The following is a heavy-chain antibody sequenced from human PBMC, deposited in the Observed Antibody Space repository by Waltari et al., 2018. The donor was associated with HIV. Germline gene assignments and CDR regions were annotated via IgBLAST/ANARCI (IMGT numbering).Heavy chain of an antibody. Sequence: QVQLVQSGAEVKKPGASVQVSCKASQYTFTAFDINWVRQATGQGLEWMGWMNPKSGNTGYAEKFQGRATMTRNTSTDTAYMELSSLRSDDTAMYYCTRGWTTRYYYGLDVWGQGTTVIVSS. CDR1: QYTFTAFD. V-gene: IGHV1-8*01. CDR3: TRGWTTRYYYGLDV. J-gene: IGHJ6*02. CDR2: MNPKSGNT. D-gene: IGHD4-17*01.